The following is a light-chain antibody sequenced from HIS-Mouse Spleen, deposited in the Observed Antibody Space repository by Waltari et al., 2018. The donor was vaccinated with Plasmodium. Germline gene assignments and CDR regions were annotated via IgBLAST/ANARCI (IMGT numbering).Light chain of an antibody. J-gene: IGKJ1*01. Sequence: IQMTQSPSSLSASVGDRVTITCRASQSISNYLNWYQQKPGKAPKFLIYAASTLQSWVPSRFSGSGSGTDFTLTISSLQPEDFATYYCQQSYSTWTFGQGTKVEIK. CDR3: QQSYSTWT. CDR2: AAS. CDR1: QSISNY. V-gene: IGKV1-39*01.